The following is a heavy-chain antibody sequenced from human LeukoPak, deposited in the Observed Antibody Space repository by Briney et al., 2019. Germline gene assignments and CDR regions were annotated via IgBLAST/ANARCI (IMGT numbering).Heavy chain of an antibody. J-gene: IGHJ4*02. V-gene: IGHV3-21*01. CDR3: ARDRGFGEPHDY. CDR2: IISSSSYI. Sequence: PGGSLRLSCAASGFTFSSYSMNWVRQAPGKGLEWVPSIISSSSYIYYADSVKGRFTISRDNAKNSLYLQMNSLRAEDTAVYYCARDRGFGEPHDYWGQGTLVTVSS. CDR1: GFTFSSYS. D-gene: IGHD3-10*01.